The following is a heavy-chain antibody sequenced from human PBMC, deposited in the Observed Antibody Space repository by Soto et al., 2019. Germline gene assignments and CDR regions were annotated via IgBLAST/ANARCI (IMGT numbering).Heavy chain of an antibody. V-gene: IGHV3-33*01. J-gene: IGHJ4*02. CDR3: ARANTSPFDF. CDR2: IWFDGSNQ. Sequence: QVQLVESGGGVVQPGRSLRLSCGASGFIFRNYGMHWIRQAPGKGLEWLTIIWFDGSNQWYADSVKGRFIISRDDSKNMVYLQMNSRRGDDTATYYCARANTSPFDFWGRGTLVTVSS. CDR1: GFIFRNYG.